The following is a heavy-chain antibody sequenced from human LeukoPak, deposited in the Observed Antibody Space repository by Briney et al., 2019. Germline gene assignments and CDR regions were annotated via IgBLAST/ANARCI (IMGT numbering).Heavy chain of an antibody. CDR3: PPLPTGRNYYGMDV. V-gene: IGHV3-23*01. J-gene: IGHJ6*02. CDR2: ISGSGGST. Sequence: GGSLRLSCAASGFTFSSYAMSWVRQAPGKGLEWVSAISGSGGSTYYADSVKGRFTISRDNSKNTLYLQMNSLRAEDTAVYYRPPLPTGRNYYGMDVWGQGTTVTVSS. CDR1: GFTFSSYA. D-gene: IGHD1-14*01.